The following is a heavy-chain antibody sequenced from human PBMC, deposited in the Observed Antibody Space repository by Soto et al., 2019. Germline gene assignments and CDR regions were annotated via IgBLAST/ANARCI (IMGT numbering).Heavy chain of an antibody. J-gene: IGHJ4*02. CDR2: ISSSSSYI. CDR1: GFTFSSYS. Sequence: EVQLVESGGGLVKPGGSLRLSCAASGFTFSSYSMNWVRQAPGKGLEWVSSISSSSSYIYYADSVKGRFTISRDNAKSSLYLQMNSLRAEDTAVYDCARDLMPTTLFPFDYWGQGTLVTVSS. V-gene: IGHV3-21*01. CDR3: ARDLMPTTLFPFDY. D-gene: IGHD2-2*01.